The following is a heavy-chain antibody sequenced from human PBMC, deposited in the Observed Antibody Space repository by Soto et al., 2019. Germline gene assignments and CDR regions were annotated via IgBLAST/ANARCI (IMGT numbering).Heavy chain of an antibody. J-gene: IGHJ6*02. D-gene: IGHD3-16*02. CDR2: IYHSGST. CDR1: GGSISSSNW. CDR3: ARLRLGELSSGYYYYGMDV. Sequence: SETLSLTCAVSGGSISSSNWWSWVRQPPGKGLEWIGEIYHSGSTNYNPSLKSRVTISVDKSKNQFSLKLSSVTAADTAVYYCARLRLGELSSGYYYYGMDVWGQGTTVTVSS. V-gene: IGHV4-4*02.